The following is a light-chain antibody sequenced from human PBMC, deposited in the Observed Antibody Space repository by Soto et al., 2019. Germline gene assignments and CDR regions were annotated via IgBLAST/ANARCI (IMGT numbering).Light chain of an antibody. V-gene: IGKV3-15*01. Sequence: ILMTQSPVTLSVSPGDSATLSCRASQSIGSNLAWYQQKPGQAPRLLIYAASTRVTRLPGRFSGRGSGTEFTLTISGLQSEDFAIYYCQHYTNWPPITFGQGTRLEIK. CDR2: AAS. J-gene: IGKJ5*01. CDR1: QSIGSN. CDR3: QHYTNWPPIT.